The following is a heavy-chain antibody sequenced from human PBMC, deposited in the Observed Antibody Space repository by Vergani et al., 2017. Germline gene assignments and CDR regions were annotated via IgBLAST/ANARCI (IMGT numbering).Heavy chain of an antibody. J-gene: IGHJ3*02. V-gene: IGHV5-51*01. CDR3: ARPSFAPPYYYDSSGYYPGAFDI. CDR2: NYPGDSDT. Sequence: EVQLVQSGAEVKKPGESLKISCKGSGYSFTSYWIGWVRQMPGKGLEWMGINYPGDSDTRYSPSFQGQVTISADKSISTAYLQWSSLKASDPAMYYCARPSFAPPYYYDSSGYYPGAFDIWGQGTMVTVSS. D-gene: IGHD3-22*01. CDR1: GYSFTSYW.